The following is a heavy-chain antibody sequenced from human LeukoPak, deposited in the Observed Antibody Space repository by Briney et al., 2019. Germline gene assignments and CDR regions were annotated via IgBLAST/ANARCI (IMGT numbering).Heavy chain of an antibody. Sequence: SETLSLTFTVSGGSISSSSYYWGWIRQPPGKGLEWIGSIYYSGSTYYNPSLKSRVTISVDTSKNQFSLKLSSVTAADTAVYYCARDLLGSRGGGAFDIWGQGTMVTVSS. J-gene: IGHJ3*02. CDR1: GGSISSSSYY. CDR3: ARDLLGSRGGGAFDI. CDR2: IYYSGST. V-gene: IGHV4-39*07. D-gene: IGHD3-10*01.